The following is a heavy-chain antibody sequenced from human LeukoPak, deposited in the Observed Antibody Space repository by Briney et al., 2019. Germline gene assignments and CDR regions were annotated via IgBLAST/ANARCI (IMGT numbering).Heavy chain of an antibody. CDR1: GFTFSSYG. CDR2: IWYDGSNK. V-gene: IGHV3-33*06. CDR3: AKGSDSSGYYDDY. Sequence: GRSLRLSCAASGFTFSSYGMHWVRQAPGKGLEWVAVIWYDGSNKYYADSVKGRFTISRDNSKNTLYLQMNSLRAEDMAVYYCAKGSDSSGYYDDYWGQGTLVTVSS. J-gene: IGHJ4*02. D-gene: IGHD3-22*01.